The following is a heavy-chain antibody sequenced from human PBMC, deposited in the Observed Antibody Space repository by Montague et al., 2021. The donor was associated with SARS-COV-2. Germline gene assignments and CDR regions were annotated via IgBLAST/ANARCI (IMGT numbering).Heavy chain of an antibody. CDR3: ARGPLRLKWLRPFDY. V-gene: IGHV4-34*01. CDR2: ITPSGST. J-gene: IGHJ4*02. CDR1: NGSFSSYY. Sequence: SETLSLTCAVYNGSFSSYYWSWIRQPPGKGLEWIGDITPSGSTXXXPSXXXRVTLSVDTSKNQVSLDLSSVTAADTAVYYCARGPLRLKWLRPFDYWGQGILVTVSS. D-gene: IGHD5-12*01.